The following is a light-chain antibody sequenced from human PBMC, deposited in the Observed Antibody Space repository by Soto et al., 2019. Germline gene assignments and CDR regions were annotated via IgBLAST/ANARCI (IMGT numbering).Light chain of an antibody. CDR3: MQALQTPQLT. Sequence: DIVMTQSPLSLPVTPGKPASISCRSSQSLLHSNGYNYLDWYLRKPGQSPQLLIYLGSNRAPGVPDRFSGRGSGTYFTLKSSRVEAEDVGVYYCMQALQTPQLTFGGGTKVEIK. J-gene: IGKJ4*01. V-gene: IGKV2-28*01. CDR2: LGS. CDR1: QSLLHSNGYNY.